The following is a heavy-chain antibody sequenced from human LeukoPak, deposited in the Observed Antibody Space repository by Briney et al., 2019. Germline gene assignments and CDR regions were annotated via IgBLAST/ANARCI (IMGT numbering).Heavy chain of an antibody. CDR2: IYYSGST. CDR3: ARHDTRWYPNYYYYCGMDV. Sequence: SETLSLTCTVSGGSISSGDYYWSWIRQPPGKGLECIGYIYYSGSTYYNPSLKSRVTISVDTSKNQFSLKLSSVTAADTAVYYCARHDTRWYPNYYYYCGMDVWGQGTTVTVSS. D-gene: IGHD6-13*01. J-gene: IGHJ6*02. CDR1: GGSISSGDYY. V-gene: IGHV4-30-4*01.